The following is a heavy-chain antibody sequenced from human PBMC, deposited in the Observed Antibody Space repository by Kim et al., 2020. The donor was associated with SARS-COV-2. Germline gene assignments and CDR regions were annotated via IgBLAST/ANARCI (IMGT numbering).Heavy chain of an antibody. CDR1: GYTFTGYY. J-gene: IGHJ4*02. CDR2: INPNSGDT. Sequence: ASVKVSCKASGYTFTGYYMHWVRQAPGQGLEWMGWINPNSGDTKYTPDLQGRVTMTTDTPISTAYMELSRLRSDDTAIYYCARRGSNGYIDYWGQGTLVT. D-gene: IGHD3-22*01. V-gene: IGHV1-2*02. CDR3: ARRGSNGYIDY.